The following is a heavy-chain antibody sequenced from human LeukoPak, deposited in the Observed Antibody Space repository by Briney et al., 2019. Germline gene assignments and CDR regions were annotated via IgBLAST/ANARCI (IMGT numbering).Heavy chain of an antibody. CDR2: ISGSGGST. CDR1: GFTFSSYA. CDR3: AELGITMIGGV. J-gene: IGHJ6*04. V-gene: IGHV3-23*01. D-gene: IGHD3-10*02. Sequence: PGGSLRLSCAASGFTFSSYAMSWVRQAPGKGLEWVSAISGSGGSTYYADSVKGRFTISRDNAKNSLYLQMTSLRAEDTAVYYCAELGITMIGGVWGKGTTVTISS.